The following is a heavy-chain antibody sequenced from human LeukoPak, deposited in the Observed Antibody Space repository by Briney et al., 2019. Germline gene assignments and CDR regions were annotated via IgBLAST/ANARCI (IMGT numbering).Heavy chain of an antibody. V-gene: IGHV1-24*01. CDR2: FDPEDGET. CDR1: GYTLTELS. Sequence: ASVKVSCKVSGYTLTELSMHWVRQAHGEGLERMGGFDPEDGETIYAQKFQGRVTMTEDTSTDTAYMELSSLRSDDTAVYYCATVSYGSGSYYNIWGQGTLVTVSS. J-gene: IGHJ4*02. D-gene: IGHD3-10*01. CDR3: ATVSYGSGSYYNI.